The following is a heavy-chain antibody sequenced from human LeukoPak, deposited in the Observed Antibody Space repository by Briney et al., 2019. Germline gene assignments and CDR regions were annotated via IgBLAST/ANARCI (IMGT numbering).Heavy chain of an antibody. D-gene: IGHD2-21*01. CDR2: INTKGET. J-gene: IGHJ4*02. Sequence: SETLSLTCTVSGVSMSAYQWSWVRQSPEKGLEWIGCINTKGETSYNPSLKSRVTTSVDTSKSQFSLRLTFVTAADTAVYYCATSNDAKIAPFDHWGQGAPVTVSS. CDR3: ATSNDAKIAPFDH. CDR1: GVSMSAYQ. V-gene: IGHV4-4*09.